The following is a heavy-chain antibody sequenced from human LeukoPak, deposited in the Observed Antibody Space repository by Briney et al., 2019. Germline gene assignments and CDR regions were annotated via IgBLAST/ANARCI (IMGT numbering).Heavy chain of an antibody. Sequence: GGSLRLSCAASGFTFSNAWMSWVRQAPGKGLEYVSAISSNGDNTYYADSAKGRFTISRDNSKNTLYLQVSSLRADDTAVYYCVRGTGYWGQGTLVTVSS. CDR3: VRGTGY. CDR1: GFTFSNAW. J-gene: IGHJ4*02. V-gene: IGHV3-64D*06. CDR2: ISSNGDNT.